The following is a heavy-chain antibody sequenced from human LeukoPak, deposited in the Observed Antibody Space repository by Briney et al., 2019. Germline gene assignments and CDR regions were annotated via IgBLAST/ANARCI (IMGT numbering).Heavy chain of an antibody. CDR3: ARSGYSYGADAFDI. CDR1: GGSISSYY. Sequence: SETLSLTCTVSGGSISSYYWSWIRQPPGKGLEWIGYIYYSGSTNYNPSLKSRVTISVDTSRTQFSLKLSSVTAADTAVYYCARSGYSYGADAFDIWGQGTMVTVSS. V-gene: IGHV4-59*01. J-gene: IGHJ3*02. CDR2: IYYSGST. D-gene: IGHD5-18*01.